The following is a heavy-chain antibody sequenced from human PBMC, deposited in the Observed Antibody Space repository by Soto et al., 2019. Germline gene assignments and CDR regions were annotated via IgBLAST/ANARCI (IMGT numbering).Heavy chain of an antibody. CDR2: IYYSGST. CDR1: GGSISSGDYY. D-gene: IGHD2-2*01. Sequence: SETLSLTCTVSGGSISSGDYYWSWIRQPPEKGLEWIGYIYYSGSTYYNPSLKSRVTISVDTSKNQFSLKLSSVTAADTAVYYCARDRGVPAAIVYYYYGMDVWGQGTTVT. V-gene: IGHV4-30-4*01. CDR3: ARDRGVPAAIVYYYYGMDV. J-gene: IGHJ6*02.